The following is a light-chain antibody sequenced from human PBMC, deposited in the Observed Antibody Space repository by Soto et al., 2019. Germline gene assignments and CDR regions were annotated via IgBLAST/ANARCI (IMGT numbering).Light chain of an antibody. Sequence: AIQLTQSPSSLSASVGDRVTVTCRASQGINTDLAWYQQKPGKAPKLLIYDASSLESGVPSRVSGSGSGTDFTLTISSLQPEDFASYYCQQFNSYPLTFGQGTKVEIK. J-gene: IGKJ1*01. CDR3: QQFNSYPLT. V-gene: IGKV1-13*02. CDR1: QGINTD. CDR2: DAS.